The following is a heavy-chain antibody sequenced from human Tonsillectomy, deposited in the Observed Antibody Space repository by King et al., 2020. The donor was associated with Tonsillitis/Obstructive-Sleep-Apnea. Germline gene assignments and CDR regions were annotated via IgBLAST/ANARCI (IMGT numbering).Heavy chain of an antibody. CDR3: ARGFVVVPAAIKSPHYYMDV. CDR1: GFSVSSKF. CDR2: LYSGGGT. D-gene: IGHD2-2*01. J-gene: IGHJ6*03. V-gene: IGHV3-66*01. Sequence: VQLVESGGGLVQPGGSLRLSCAASGFSVSSKFMTWVRQAPGKGLEWVSVLYSGGGTYYADSVKGKFTISRDESKNTVFLQMNSLRAEDTAVYYCARGFVVVPAAIKSPHYYMDVRGKGTTVTVSS.